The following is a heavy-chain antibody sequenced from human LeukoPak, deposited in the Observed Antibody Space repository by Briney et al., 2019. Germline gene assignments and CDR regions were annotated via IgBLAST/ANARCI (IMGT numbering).Heavy chain of an antibody. V-gene: IGHV1-24*01. D-gene: IGHD3-3*01. CDR1: GYTLTELS. CDR2: FDPEDGET. CDR3: ATAGQGYDFWSGYWYYFDY. J-gene: IGHJ4*02. Sequence: ASVKVSCKVSGYTLTELSMHWVRQAPGKGLEWMGGFDPEDGETIYAQKFQGRVTMTEDTSTGTAYMELSSLRSEDTAVYYCATAGQGYDFWSGYWYYFDYWGQGTLVTVPS.